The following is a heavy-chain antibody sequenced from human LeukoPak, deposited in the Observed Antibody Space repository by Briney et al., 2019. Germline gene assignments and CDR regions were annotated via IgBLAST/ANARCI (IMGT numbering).Heavy chain of an antibody. CDR2: IIPIFGTA. CDR3: ARAPAITAWGESHFDY. D-gene: IGHD3-16*01. CDR1: GGTFSSYA. V-gene: IGHV1-69*06. J-gene: IGHJ4*02. Sequence: SVKASCKASGGTFSSYAISWVRQAPGQGLEWMGGIIPIFGTANYAQKFQGRVTITADKSTSTAYMELSSLRSEDTAVYYCARAPAITAWGESHFDYWGQGTLVTVSS.